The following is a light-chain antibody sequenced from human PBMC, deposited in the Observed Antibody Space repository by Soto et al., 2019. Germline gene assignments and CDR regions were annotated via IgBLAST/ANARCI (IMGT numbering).Light chain of an antibody. Sequence: EIVMTQSPATLSGSSGERATLSCRASQSVRSNVAWYQQKPGQAPRLLIYRASTRATGIPARFSGSGSGTEFTLTFSSLQSEDFAIYYCQQYNTWPPLTFGGGTKVEIK. CDR3: QQYNTWPPLT. V-gene: IGKV3-15*01. CDR2: RAS. J-gene: IGKJ4*01. CDR1: QSVRSN.